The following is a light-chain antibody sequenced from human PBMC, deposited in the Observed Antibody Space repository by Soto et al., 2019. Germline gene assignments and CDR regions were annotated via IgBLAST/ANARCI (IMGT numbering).Light chain of an antibody. V-gene: IGLV4-69*01. CDR2: VNSDGSH. J-gene: IGLJ2*01. Sequence: QSVLTQSPSASASLGASVKLTGTLSSGHITYALAWHQQHPAKGPLFLMKVNSDGSHSKGDGVPARFSGSSSGAERYVTISRLQSEYEAEYYCQTWGNGILVFGGGTTLTVL. CDR1: SGHITYA. CDR3: QTWGNGILV.